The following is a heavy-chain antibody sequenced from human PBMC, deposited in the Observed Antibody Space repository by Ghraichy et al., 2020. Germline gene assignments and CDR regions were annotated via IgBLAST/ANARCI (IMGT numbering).Heavy chain of an antibody. CDR3: AREKMNGLRYFDWSDAFDI. V-gene: IGHV3-64*01. D-gene: IGHD3-9*01. CDR1: GFTFSSYA. J-gene: IGHJ3*02. CDR2: ISSNGGST. Sequence: GGSLRLSCAASGFTFSSYAMHWVRQAPGKGLEYVSAISSNGGSTYYANSVKGRFTISRDNSKNTLYLQMGSLRAEDMAVYYCAREKMNGLRYFDWSDAFDIWGQGTMVTVSS.